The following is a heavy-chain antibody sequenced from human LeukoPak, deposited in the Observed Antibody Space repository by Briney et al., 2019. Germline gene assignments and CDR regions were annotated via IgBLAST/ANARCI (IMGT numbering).Heavy chain of an antibody. CDR3: AIRVYSGSHHGTTTFDY. V-gene: IGHV1-69*04. CDR1: GGTFSSYA. CDR2: IIPILGIA. D-gene: IGHD1-26*01. Sequence: VASVKVSCKASGGTFSSYAISWVRQAPGQGLEWMGRIIPILGIAIYAQKFQGRVTMTEDTSTDTAYMELSSLRSEDTAVYYCAIRVYSGSHHGTTTFDYWGQGTLVTVSS. J-gene: IGHJ4*02.